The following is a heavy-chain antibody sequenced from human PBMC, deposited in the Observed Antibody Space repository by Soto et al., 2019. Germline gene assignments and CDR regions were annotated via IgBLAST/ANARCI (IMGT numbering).Heavy chain of an antibody. CDR1: GYTFTGYY. CDR3: ARVKSPVLWFGELLYNSASDAFDI. D-gene: IGHD3-10*01. Sequence: GASVKVSCKASGYTFTGYYMHWVRQAPGQGLEWMGWINPNSGGTNYAQKFQGWVTMTRDTSISTAYMELSSLRSDDTAVYYCARVKSPVLWFGELLYNSASDAFDIWGQGTMVTVSS. J-gene: IGHJ3*02. V-gene: IGHV1-2*04. CDR2: INPNSGGT.